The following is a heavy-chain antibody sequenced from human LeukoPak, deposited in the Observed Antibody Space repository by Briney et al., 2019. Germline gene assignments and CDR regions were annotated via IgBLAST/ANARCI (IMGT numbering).Heavy chain of an antibody. J-gene: IGHJ3*02. CDR3: ARVDIVVVHDAFDI. CDR2: IYYSGST. D-gene: IGHD2-2*03. Sequence: SETLSLTCTVSGGSISSYYWSWIRQPPGKGLEWIGYIYYSGSTSYNPSLKSRVTISVDTSKNQFSLKLSSVTAADTAVYYCARVDIVVVHDAFDIWGQGTMVTVSS. V-gene: IGHV4-59*01. CDR1: GGSISSYY.